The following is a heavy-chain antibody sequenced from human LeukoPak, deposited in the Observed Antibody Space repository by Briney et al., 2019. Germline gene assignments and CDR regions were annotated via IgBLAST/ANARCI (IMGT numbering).Heavy chain of an antibody. V-gene: IGHV3-53*01. CDR3: ARIYGGSYFGHDY. J-gene: IGHJ4*02. Sequence: PGGSLRLSCAASGFTVSSNYMSWVRQAPGKGLEWVSVIYSGGSTYYADSVKGRFTISRDNSKNTLYLRMNSLRAEDTAVYYCARIYGGSYFGHDYWGQGTLVTVSS. CDR1: GFTVSSNY. D-gene: IGHD1-26*01. CDR2: IYSGGST.